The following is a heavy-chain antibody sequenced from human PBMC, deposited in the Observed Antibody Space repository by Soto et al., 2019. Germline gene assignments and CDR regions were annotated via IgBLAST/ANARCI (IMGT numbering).Heavy chain of an antibody. V-gene: IGHV3-23*01. CDR3: AKDMEDYGEGSYWYFDL. D-gene: IGHD4-17*01. CDR1: GFTFSSYA. J-gene: IGHJ2*01. Sequence: AGGSLRLSCAASGFTFSSYAMSWVRQAPGKGLEWVSAISGSGGSTYYADSVKGRFTISRDNSKNTLYLQMNSLRAEDTAVYYCAKDMEDYGEGSYWYFDLWGRGTLATVSS. CDR2: ISGSGGST.